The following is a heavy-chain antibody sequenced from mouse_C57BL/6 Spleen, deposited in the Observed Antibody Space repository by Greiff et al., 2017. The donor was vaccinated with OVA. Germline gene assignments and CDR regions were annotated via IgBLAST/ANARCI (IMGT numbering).Heavy chain of an antibody. J-gene: IGHJ1*03. V-gene: IGHV1-39*01. CDR3: ARTYYYGSSNWYFDV. CDR1: GYSFTDYN. D-gene: IGHD1-1*01. Sequence: VQLQQSGPELMKPGASVKISCKASGYSFTDYNMNWVKQSNGKSLEWIGVINPNYGTTSYNQKFKGKATLTVDQSSSTAYMQLNSLTSEDSAVSYCARTYYYGSSNWYFDVWGTGTTVTVSS. CDR2: INPNYGTT.